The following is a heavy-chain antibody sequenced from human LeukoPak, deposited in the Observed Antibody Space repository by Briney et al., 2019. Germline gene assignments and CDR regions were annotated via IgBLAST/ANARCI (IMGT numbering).Heavy chain of an antibody. CDR3: ANDNNGWAFDY. J-gene: IGHJ4*02. Sequence: GGSLRLSCAASGFTFSNYNIHWVRQTPGKGLEWVSFKRFDRNNEDYADSVKGRFTISRDNSKNTAYLQMNSLRPEDTAVYYCANDNNGWAFDYWGQGTLVTVSS. D-gene: IGHD6-19*01. CDR2: KRFDRNNE. CDR1: GFTFSNYN. V-gene: IGHV3-30*02.